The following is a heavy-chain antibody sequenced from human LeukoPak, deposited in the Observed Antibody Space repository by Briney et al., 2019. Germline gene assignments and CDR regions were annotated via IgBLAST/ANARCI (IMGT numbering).Heavy chain of an antibody. V-gene: IGHV3-30-3*01. CDR2: ISYDGSNK. J-gene: IGHJ4*02. Sequence: PGGSLRLSCAASGFTFSSYAMHWVRQAPGKGLEWVAVISYDGSNKYYADSVKGRFTISRDNSKNTLYLQMNSLRAEDTAVYYCARDRRPIIVVVPAAIGYWGQGTLVTVSS. CDR1: GFTFSSYA. D-gene: IGHD2-2*02. CDR3: ARDRRPIIVVVPAAIGY.